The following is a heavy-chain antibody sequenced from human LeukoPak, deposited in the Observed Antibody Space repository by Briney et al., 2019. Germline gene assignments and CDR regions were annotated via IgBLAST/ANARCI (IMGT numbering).Heavy chain of an antibody. CDR1: GGSISSYY. CDR3: ARVLTDFWSGYPGDNWFDP. CDR2: IYYSGST. Sequence: PSETLSLTCTVSGGSISSYYWSWIRQPPGKGLEWIGYIYYSGSTNYNPSLKSRVTISVDTSKNQFSLKLSSVTAADTAVYYCARVLTDFWSGYPGDNWFDPWGQGTLVTVSS. V-gene: IGHV4-59*08. J-gene: IGHJ5*02. D-gene: IGHD3-3*01.